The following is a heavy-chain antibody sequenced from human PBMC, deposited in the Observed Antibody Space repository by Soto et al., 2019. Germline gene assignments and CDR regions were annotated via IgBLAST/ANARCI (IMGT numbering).Heavy chain of an antibody. V-gene: IGHV3-23*01. CDR2: ISGSGGST. D-gene: IGHD3-22*01. CDR1: GFTFSSYA. J-gene: IGHJ4*02. Sequence: EVQLLESGGGLVQPGGSLRLSCAASGFTFSSYAMSWVRQAPGKGLEWVSAISGSGGSTYYADSVKGRFTISRDNSKNTLYLQMNSLRAEDTAVYYCAKSSVVVITTEEGYLNYWGQGTLVTVSS. CDR3: AKSSVVVITTEEGYLNY.